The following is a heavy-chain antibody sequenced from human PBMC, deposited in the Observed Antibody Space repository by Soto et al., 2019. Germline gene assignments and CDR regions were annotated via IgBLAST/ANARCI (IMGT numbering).Heavy chain of an antibody. Sequence: EVQLVESGGGLIQPGGSLRLSCAASGFTISNNYMTWIRQAPGKGLEWVSLIDSGGDTYYADSVKGRFTLSGDSSKNTLYLQMNSLRAEDTAVYSCARGGSLYYYYGIDVWGQGTTVTVSS. J-gene: IGHJ6*02. D-gene: IGHD3-16*01. CDR1: GFTISNNY. CDR2: IDSGGDT. CDR3: ARGGSLYYYYGIDV. V-gene: IGHV3-53*01.